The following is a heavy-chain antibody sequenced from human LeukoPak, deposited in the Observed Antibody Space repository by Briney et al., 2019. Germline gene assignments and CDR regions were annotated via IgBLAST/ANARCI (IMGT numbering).Heavy chain of an antibody. V-gene: IGHV4-30-4*01. CDR2: IYYSGST. D-gene: IGHD3-22*01. Sequence: SETLSLTCTVSGGSISSGDYYWSWIRQPPGKGLEWIGYIYYSGSTYYNPSLKSRVTISVDTSKNQFSLKLSSVTAADTAVYYCARRPYYDSSGYLYYFDYWGQGTLVTVSS. CDR3: ARRPYYDSSGYLYYFDY. CDR1: GGSISSGDYY. J-gene: IGHJ4*02.